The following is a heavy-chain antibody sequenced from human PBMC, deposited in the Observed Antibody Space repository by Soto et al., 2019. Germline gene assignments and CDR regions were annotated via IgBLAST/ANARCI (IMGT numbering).Heavy chain of an antibody. CDR3: ASGGYTYGFSAMDV. D-gene: IGHD5-18*01. J-gene: IGHJ6*02. CDR2: INPSGFST. Sequence: QVQLVQSGAEVKKPGASAKISCKASGYTFSSSYIHWVRQAPGQGLEWMGLINPSGFSTDYAQTFQGRVTVTRDTSTSTVYMELSSLRSEDTAVYYCASGGYTYGFSAMDVWGPGTTVAVSS. V-gene: IGHV1-46*01. CDR1: GYTFSSSY.